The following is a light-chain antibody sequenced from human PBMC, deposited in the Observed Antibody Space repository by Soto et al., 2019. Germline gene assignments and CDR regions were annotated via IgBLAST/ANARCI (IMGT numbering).Light chain of an antibody. CDR3: QQYYSYPHT. Sequence: AIRMTQSPSSFPASTGDRVTITCRASQGISSYLAWYQQKPGKAPKLLIYAAFILQSGVPSSFSGSGSGTDFTLTISCLQSEDFATYYCQQYYSYPHTFGQGTKVEIK. CDR2: AAF. J-gene: IGKJ1*01. V-gene: IGKV1-8*01. CDR1: QGISSY.